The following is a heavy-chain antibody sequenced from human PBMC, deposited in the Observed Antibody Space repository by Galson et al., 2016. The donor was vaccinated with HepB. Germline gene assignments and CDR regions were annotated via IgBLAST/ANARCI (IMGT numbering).Heavy chain of an antibody. Sequence: SLRLSCAGSGFTFIKYDIHWVRQATGKGLEWVSGAGTAGDTFYADSVKGRFTISRETDKNSRYLQLDSLRADDPAGYYCARGGGARRFFDWLTAGDYYYGMDVWGQGTTVTVSS. CDR1: GFTFIKYD. CDR3: ARGGGARRFFDWLTAGDYYYGMDV. V-gene: IGHV3-13*01. CDR2: AGTAGDT. D-gene: IGHD3-9*01. J-gene: IGHJ6*02.